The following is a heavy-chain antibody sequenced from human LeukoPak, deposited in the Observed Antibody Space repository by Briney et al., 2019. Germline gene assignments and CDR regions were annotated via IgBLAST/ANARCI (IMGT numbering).Heavy chain of an antibody. V-gene: IGHV1-69*06. D-gene: IGHD5-18*01. CDR1: GGTFSSYA. J-gene: IGHJ4*02. CDR3: ARDFGPQRGYSYGTIDY. Sequence: GASVKVSCKASGGTFSSYAISWVRQAPGQGLEWMGGIIPIFGTANYAQKFQGRVTITADKSTSTAYMELSSLRSEDTAVYYCARDFGPQRGYSYGTIDYWGQGTLVTVSS. CDR2: IIPIFGTA.